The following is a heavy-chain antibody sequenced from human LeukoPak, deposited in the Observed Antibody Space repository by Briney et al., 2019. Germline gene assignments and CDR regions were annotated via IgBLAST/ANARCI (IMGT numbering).Heavy chain of an antibody. CDR3: ARGKPPNEWELLQFRRGNDAFDI. D-gene: IGHD1-26*01. V-gene: IGHV4-39*07. Sequence: SETLSLTCTVSGGSISSSSYYWGWIRQPPGKGLEWIGSIYYSGSTYYNPSLKSRVTISVDASKNQFSLKLSSVTAADTAVYYCARGKPPNEWELLQFRRGNDAFDIWGQGTMVTVSS. CDR2: IYYSGST. CDR1: GGSISSSSYY. J-gene: IGHJ3*02.